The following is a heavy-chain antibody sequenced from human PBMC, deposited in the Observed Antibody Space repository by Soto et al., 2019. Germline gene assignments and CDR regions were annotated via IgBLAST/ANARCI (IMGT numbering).Heavy chain of an antibody. V-gene: IGHV2-5*01. CDR3: AHGGNVGYYYGMDV. J-gene: IGHJ6*02. Sequence: SGPTLVNPTQTLTLTCTFSGFSLSTSGVGVGWIRQPPGKALEWLALIYWNDDKRYSPSLKNRLTITKDTSKNQVVLTMTNMDPVDTATYYCAHGGNVGYYYGMDVWGQGTTVTVSS. CDR1: GFSLSTSGVG. D-gene: IGHD3-16*01. CDR2: IYWNDDK.